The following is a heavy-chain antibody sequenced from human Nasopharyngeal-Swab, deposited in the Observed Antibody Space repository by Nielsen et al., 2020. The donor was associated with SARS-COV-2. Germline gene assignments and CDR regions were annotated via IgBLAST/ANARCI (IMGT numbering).Heavy chain of an antibody. CDR1: GFTFSSYA. CDR2: ISGSGGST. CDR3: AKDLWSGYYINYYYGMDV. Sequence: GALRLSCAASGFTFSSYAMSWVRQAPGKGLEWVSAISGSGGSTYYADSVKGRFTISRDNSKNTLYLQMNSLRAEDTAVYYCAKDLWSGYYINYYYGMDVWGQGTTVTVSS. V-gene: IGHV3-23*01. D-gene: IGHD3-3*01. J-gene: IGHJ6*02.